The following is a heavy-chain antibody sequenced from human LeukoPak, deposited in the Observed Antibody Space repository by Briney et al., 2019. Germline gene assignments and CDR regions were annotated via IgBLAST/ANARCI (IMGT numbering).Heavy chain of an antibody. CDR3: ARVFHDSSGYPFDY. D-gene: IGHD3-22*01. Sequence: PSETLSLTCTVSGGSMSSYYWSWIRQPPGKGLEWIGYTYYSGNTNCNPSLKSRVTISVDTSKNQFSLKVSSVTAADTAVYYWARVFHDSSGYPFDYWGQGTLVTVSS. V-gene: IGHV4-59*01. CDR2: TYYSGNT. J-gene: IGHJ4*02. CDR1: GGSMSSYY.